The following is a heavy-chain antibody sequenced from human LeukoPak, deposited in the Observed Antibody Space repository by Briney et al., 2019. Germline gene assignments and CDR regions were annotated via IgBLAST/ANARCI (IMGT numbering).Heavy chain of an antibody. D-gene: IGHD1-1*01. J-gene: IGHJ4*02. V-gene: IGHV3-11*06. CDR2: ISENSGDT. CDR1: GFTFSASY. CDR3: ARDPRTVRV. Sequence: GGSLRLSCVASGFTFSASYMTWVRQPPGKGLEWLSYISENSGDTNYADSVKGRFTVSRDNAKNSLYLQMNSLRVEDTAVYYCARDPRTVRVWGQGTLVTVSS.